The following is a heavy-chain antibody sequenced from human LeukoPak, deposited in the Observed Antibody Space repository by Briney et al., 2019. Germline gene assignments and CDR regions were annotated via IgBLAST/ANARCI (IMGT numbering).Heavy chain of an antibody. Sequence: GGSLRLSCAASGFTFSSYAMSWVRQAPGKGLDWVSAISGSGGSTYYADSVKGRFTISRDNSKNTLYLQMNSLRAEDTAVYYCAKIDYGDYVGTRDFDYWGQGTLVTVSS. D-gene: IGHD4-17*01. CDR2: ISGSGGST. CDR3: AKIDYGDYVGTRDFDY. CDR1: GFTFSSYA. J-gene: IGHJ4*02. V-gene: IGHV3-23*01.